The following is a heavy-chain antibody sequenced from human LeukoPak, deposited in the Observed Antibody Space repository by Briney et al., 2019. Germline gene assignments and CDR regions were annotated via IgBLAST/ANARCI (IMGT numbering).Heavy chain of an antibody. D-gene: IGHD3-10*01. J-gene: IGHJ4*02. CDR2: ISGSGTTI. Sequence: PGGSLRLSCAASGFTFSSYEMNWVRQAPGKGLEWVSYISGSGTTIYYADSVRGRLTISRDNAKNSLYLQMNSLRAEDTAVYYCASAYGGLLDYWGQGTLVTVSS. V-gene: IGHV3-48*03. CDR1: GFTFSSYE. CDR3: ASAYGGLLDY.